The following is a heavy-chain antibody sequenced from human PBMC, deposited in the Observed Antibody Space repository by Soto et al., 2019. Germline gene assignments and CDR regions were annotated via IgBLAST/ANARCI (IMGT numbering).Heavy chain of an antibody. CDR2: ISSSGSTI. CDR1: GFTFSSYG. CDR3: ARGPVVPAATRYNWFDP. J-gene: IGHJ5*02. Sequence: TGGSLRLSCAASGFTFSSYGMNWGRQAPGKGLEWVSYISSSGSTIYYADSVKGRFTISRDNAKNSLYLQMNSLRAEDTAVYYCARGPVVPAATRYNWFDPWGQGTLVTVSS. V-gene: IGHV3-48*03. D-gene: IGHD2-2*01.